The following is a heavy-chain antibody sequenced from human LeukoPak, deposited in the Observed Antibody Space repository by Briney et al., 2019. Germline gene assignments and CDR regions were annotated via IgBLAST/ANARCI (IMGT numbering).Heavy chain of an antibody. Sequence: ASVKVSCKASGYTFTGYYMHWVRQAPGQGLEWMGWINPNSGGTNYAQKFQGWVTMTRDTSISTAYMELSRLRSDDTAVYYCARACSGGSCYLGRADFDYWGQGTLVTVSS. CDR3: ARACSGGSCYLGRADFDY. CDR1: GYTFTGYY. CDR2: INPNSGGT. D-gene: IGHD2-15*01. V-gene: IGHV1-2*04. J-gene: IGHJ4*02.